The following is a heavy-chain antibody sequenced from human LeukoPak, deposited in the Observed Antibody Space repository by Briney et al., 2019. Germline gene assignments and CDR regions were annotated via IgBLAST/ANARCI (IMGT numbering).Heavy chain of an antibody. Sequence: PGGSLRLSCAASGFTFDDYAMHWVRQAPGKGLEWVSGISWNSGSIGYADSVKGRFTISRDNAKSSLYLQMNSLRAEDTALYYCANDFQGELRHYFDYWGQGTLVTVSS. CDR1: GFTFDDYA. D-gene: IGHD1-26*01. CDR3: ANDFQGELRHYFDY. V-gene: IGHV3-9*01. J-gene: IGHJ4*02. CDR2: ISWNSGSI.